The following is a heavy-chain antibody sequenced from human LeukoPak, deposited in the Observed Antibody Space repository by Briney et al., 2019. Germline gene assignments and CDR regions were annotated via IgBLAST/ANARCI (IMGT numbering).Heavy chain of an antibody. CDR2: ISGSAVDT. CDR3: VKVQDYVWGSYRSSQEYFQH. V-gene: IGHV3-23*01. CDR1: GFTFASYA. D-gene: IGHD3-16*02. J-gene: IGHJ1*01. Sequence: GGSLRLSCAASGFTFASYAIIWVRQAPGKGLEWVSAISGSAVDTYYADSVKRRFTISRDNSKNTLYLQMSNLRPEDTAVYYCVKVQDYVWGSYRSSQEYFQHWGQGTLVTVSS.